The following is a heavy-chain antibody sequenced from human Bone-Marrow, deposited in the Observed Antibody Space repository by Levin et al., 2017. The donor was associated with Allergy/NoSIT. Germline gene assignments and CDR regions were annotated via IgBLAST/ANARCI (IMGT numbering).Heavy chain of an antibody. CDR3: ARRMTGHGGWFDP. V-gene: IGHV4-39*01. CDR2: IHSSGTT. J-gene: IGHJ5*02. Sequence: SETLSLTCSVSGDSVSSTSHYWGWIRQPPGKGLEYIATIHSSGTTYYNPSLQSRLSISLDTSKNQFSPKVTSVTAADTAIYYCARRMTGHGGWFDPWGQGTLVTVSS. D-gene: IGHD4-23*01. CDR1: GDSVSSTSHY.